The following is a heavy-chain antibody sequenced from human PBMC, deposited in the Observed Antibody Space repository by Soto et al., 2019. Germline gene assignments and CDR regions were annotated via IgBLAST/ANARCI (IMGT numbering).Heavy chain of an antibody. D-gene: IGHD5-12*01. V-gene: IGHV4-39*01. CDR2: IYYSGST. CDR3: ARLRYSGYDPFDY. CDR1: GGSISSSSYY. Sequence: QLQLQESGPGLVKPSETLSLTCTVSGGSISSSSYYWGWIRQPPGKGLEWIGSIYYSGSTYYNPSLKSRVTLSVDTSKNQFSLKLSSVTAADTAVYYCARLRYSGYDPFDYWGQGTLVTVSS. J-gene: IGHJ4*02.